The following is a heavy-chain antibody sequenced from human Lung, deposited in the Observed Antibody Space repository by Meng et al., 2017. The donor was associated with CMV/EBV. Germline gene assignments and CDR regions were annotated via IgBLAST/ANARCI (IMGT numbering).Heavy chain of an antibody. V-gene: IGHV3-21*01. CDR3: ATRMGTGYKSD. CDR2: ISSSSRYI. D-gene: IGHD1-14*01. J-gene: IGHJ4*02. CDR1: GFTFSGYS. Sequence: GESLKISCAASGFTFSGYSMNWVRQAPGKGLEWVSMISSSSRYIYYADSVKGRFTISRDNAENSLYLQMNNLRADDTAVYYCATRMGTGYKSDWGQGTLVTVSS.